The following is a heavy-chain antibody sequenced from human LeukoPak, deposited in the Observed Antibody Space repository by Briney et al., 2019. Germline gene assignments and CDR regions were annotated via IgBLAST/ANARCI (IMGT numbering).Heavy chain of an antibody. V-gene: IGHV3-30*02. D-gene: IGHD3-3*01. CDR3: AKTSLSDPSGHYYYMDV. CDR2: IRFDGTSE. CDR1: GFTFSSYW. Sequence: GGSLRLSCAASGFTFSSYWMSWVRQTPGKGLEWVAFIRFDGTSEFYADSVKARFTISRDNSQNTVSLQLNNLRIEDTALYYCAKTSLSDPSGHYYYMDVWGKGTTVTVSS. J-gene: IGHJ6*03.